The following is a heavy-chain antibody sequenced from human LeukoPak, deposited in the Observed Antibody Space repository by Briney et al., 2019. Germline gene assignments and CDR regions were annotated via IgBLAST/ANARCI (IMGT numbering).Heavy chain of an antibody. CDR1: GGSISSSSHY. D-gene: IGHD2-15*01. CDR2: IYDSGST. J-gene: IGHJ4*02. Sequence: SETLSLTCTVSGGSISSSSHYWGWIRQPPGMGLEWIGIIYDSGSTYYNPSLNSRVTVSLDTSKNQFSLTVTSVTAADTAVYYCARRYCSGGHCYYFDSWGQGTLVTVSS. CDR3: ARRYCSGGHCYYFDS. V-gene: IGHV4-39*01.